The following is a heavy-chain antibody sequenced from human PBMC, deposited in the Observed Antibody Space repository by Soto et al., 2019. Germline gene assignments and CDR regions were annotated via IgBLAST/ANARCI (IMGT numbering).Heavy chain of an antibody. CDR2: INPKSGYT. J-gene: IGHJ4*02. CDR1: GYTFTGDY. V-gene: IGHV1-2*02. CDR3: ARYTGSNSLFDS. Sequence: ASVKVSCKASGYTFTGDYLHWVRQAPGQGLEWMAWINPKSGYTKSAQKFQARVTLTRDTSISTAYMELRSLRSEDTAVYFCARYTGSNSLFDSWGQGTLVTVSS. D-gene: IGHD1-26*01.